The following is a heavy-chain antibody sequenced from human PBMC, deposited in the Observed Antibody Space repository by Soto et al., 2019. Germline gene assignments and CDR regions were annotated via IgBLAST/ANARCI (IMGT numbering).Heavy chain of an antibody. J-gene: IGHJ6*02. V-gene: IGHV3-21*01. Sequence: GGSLRLSCAASGFTFTRYSMNWVRQAPGKGLEWVSSISSSSSFIYYADSVKGRFTIPRDNAKNSLYLQMNSLRAEDTAVYYCARKKYYDFPYGMDVWGQGTTVTVSS. CDR2: ISSSSSFI. D-gene: IGHD3-3*01. CDR1: GFTFTRYS. CDR3: ARKKYYDFPYGMDV.